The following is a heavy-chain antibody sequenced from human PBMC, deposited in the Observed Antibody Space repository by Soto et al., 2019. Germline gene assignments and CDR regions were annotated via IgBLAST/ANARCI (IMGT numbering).Heavy chain of an antibody. CDR3: ARARRLRGDYYYYGMDV. Sequence: GASVKVSCKASGYTFTSYYMHWVRQAPGQGLEWMGIINPSGGSTSYAQKFQGRVTMTRDTSTSTVYMELSSLRSEDTAVYYCARARRLRGDYYYYGMDVWGQGTTVTVSS. V-gene: IGHV1-46*01. CDR1: GYTFTSYY. J-gene: IGHJ6*02. D-gene: IGHD3-16*01. CDR2: INPSGGST.